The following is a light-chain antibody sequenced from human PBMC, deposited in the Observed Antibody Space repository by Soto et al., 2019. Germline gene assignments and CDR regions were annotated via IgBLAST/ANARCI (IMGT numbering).Light chain of an antibody. CDR3: HQAYSTPWT. CDR1: QSISSS. CDR2: TAS. Sequence: IQMTQSPPSLSASVGDTVTITCRASQSISSSLNWYQQKPGKAPKLLIYTASNLESGVPSRFSGSGFGTEFTLTISSLQPEDVATYHCHQAYSTPWTFGQGTKVEIK. J-gene: IGKJ1*01. V-gene: IGKV1-39*01.